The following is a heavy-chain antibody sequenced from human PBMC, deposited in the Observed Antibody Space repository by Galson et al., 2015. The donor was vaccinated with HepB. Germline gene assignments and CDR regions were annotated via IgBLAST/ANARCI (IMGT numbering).Heavy chain of an antibody. CDR1: GGTFSSYA. CDR3: ARDWLAARPGWFDP. J-gene: IGHJ5*02. CDR2: ISAYNGNT. V-gene: IGHV1-18*01. Sequence: SVKVSCKASGGTFSSYAISWVRQAPGQGLEWMGWISAYNGNTNYAQKFQDRVTMTTDTSMGTAYMELRSLRSDDTAVYYCARDWLAARPGWFDPWGQGTLVTVSS. D-gene: IGHD6-6*01.